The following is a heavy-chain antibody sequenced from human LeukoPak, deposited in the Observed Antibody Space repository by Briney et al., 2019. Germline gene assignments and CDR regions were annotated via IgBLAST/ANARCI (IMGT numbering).Heavy chain of an antibody. CDR1: GFTFSSYG. CDR3: ARDRGYLTFDY. D-gene: IGHD3-10*01. V-gene: IGHV3-30*03. CDR2: ISYDGSNK. J-gene: IGHJ4*02. Sequence: GGSLRLSCAASGFTFSSYGMHWVRQAPGKGLEWVAVISYDGSNKYYADSVKGRFTISRDNSKNTLYLQMNSLRAEDTAVYYCARDRGYLTFDYWGQGTLVTVSS.